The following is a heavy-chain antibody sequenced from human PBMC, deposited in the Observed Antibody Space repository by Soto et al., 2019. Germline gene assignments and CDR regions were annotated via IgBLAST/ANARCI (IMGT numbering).Heavy chain of an antibody. Sequence: GASVKVSCKASGYTFTSYGISGVRQAPGQGLEWMGWISAYNGNTNYAQKLQGRVTMTTDTSTSTAYMELRSLRSDDTAVYYCARASGSHWRGWFDPWGQGTLVTVSS. CDR2: ISAYNGNT. CDR3: ARASGSHWRGWFDP. CDR1: GYTFTSYG. D-gene: IGHD1-26*01. V-gene: IGHV1-18*04. J-gene: IGHJ5*02.